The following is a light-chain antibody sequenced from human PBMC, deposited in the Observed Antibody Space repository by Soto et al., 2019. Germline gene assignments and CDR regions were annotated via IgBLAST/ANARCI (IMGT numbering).Light chain of an antibody. CDR2: DAS. CDR3: QQYNSYPLT. V-gene: IGKV1-5*01. Sequence: DIQMTQSPSTLSASVGDRVTITCRASQSISTWLAWYQQKPREAPKLLIYDASSLESGVPSRFSGSGSGTDFTLTISSLQPDDFATYYCQQYNSYPLTFGPGTKVDIK. CDR1: QSISTW. J-gene: IGKJ3*01.